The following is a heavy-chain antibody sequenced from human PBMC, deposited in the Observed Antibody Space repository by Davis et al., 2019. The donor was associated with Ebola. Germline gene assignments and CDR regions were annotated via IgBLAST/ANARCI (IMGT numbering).Heavy chain of an antibody. J-gene: IGHJ6*02. CDR1: GFSFKDFG. D-gene: IGHD3-22*01. CDR3: AKDWRYDSRLRKLYYYGMDV. V-gene: IGHV3-30*02. Sequence: AGSLRLSCVASGFSFKDFGMHWVRQAPGKGLEWVAFIWYDGRNQHYIDSVKGRFTISRNNSKNTVDLQMNSLRREDTAVYYCAKDWRYDSRLRKLYYYGMDVWGQGTTVTVSS. CDR2: IWYDGRNQ.